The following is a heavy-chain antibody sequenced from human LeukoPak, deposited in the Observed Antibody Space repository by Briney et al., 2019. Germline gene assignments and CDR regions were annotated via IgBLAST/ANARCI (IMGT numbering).Heavy chain of an antibody. CDR3: ASVSSSAYYYYYYYMDV. V-gene: IGHV1-18*01. CDR1: GYTFTSYG. Sequence: ASVKVSCKASGYTFTSYGISWVRQAPGQGLEWMGWISAYNGNTNYAQKLQGRVTMTTDTSTSTAYMELRSLRSDDTAVYYCASVSSSAYYYYYYYMDVWGKGTTVAVSS. D-gene: IGHD6-6*01. CDR2: ISAYNGNT. J-gene: IGHJ6*03.